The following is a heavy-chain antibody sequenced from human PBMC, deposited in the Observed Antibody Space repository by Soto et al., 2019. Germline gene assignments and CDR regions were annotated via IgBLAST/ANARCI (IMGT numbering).Heavy chain of an antibody. Sequence: SETLSLTCTVSGGSISSYYWILIRQPPGKGLEWIGYIYYSGSTNYNPSLKSRVTISVDTSKNQFSLKLSSVTAADTAVYYCARRRGTVTTIYYYYYMDVWGKGTTVTVSS. D-gene: IGHD4-17*01. CDR3: ARRRGTVTTIYYYYYMDV. V-gene: IGHV4-59*08. J-gene: IGHJ6*03. CDR2: IYYSGST. CDR1: GGSISSYY.